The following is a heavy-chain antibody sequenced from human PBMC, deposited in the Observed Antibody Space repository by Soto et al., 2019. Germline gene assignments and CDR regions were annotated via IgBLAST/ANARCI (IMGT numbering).Heavy chain of an antibody. CDR3: ADLSLVYCITTTCPPDY. V-gene: IGHV1-69*12. D-gene: IGHD2-2*01. Sequence: QVQLVQSGAEVKKPGSSVKVSCKVSGGSLKNYAISWVRQARGQGLEWMGGIIPAFGRISYAEKFQGRVTIIADESTGTVYLDLRSLRSEDTAVYYCADLSLVYCITTTCPPDYWGQGTLVTVSS. CDR2: IIPAFGRI. CDR1: GGSLKNYA. J-gene: IGHJ4*02.